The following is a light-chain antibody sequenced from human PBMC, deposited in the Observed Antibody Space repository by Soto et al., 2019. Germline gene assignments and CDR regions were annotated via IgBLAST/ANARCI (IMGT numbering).Light chain of an antibody. CDR3: CSFTSITTYV. CDR1: SSDVGAYNY. J-gene: IGLJ1*01. V-gene: IGLV2-14*01. CDR2: EVS. Sequence: SALTQPASVSGSLGQSITMSCTGTSSDVGAYNYVSWYQQQPGKAPKLMISEVSNRPSGVSNRFSGSKSGNTASLIISGLQAEDEADYYCCSFTSITTYVFGTGTKVTVL.